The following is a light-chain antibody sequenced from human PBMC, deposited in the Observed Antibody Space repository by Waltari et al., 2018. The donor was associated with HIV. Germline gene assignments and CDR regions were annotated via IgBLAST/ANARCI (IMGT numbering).Light chain of an antibody. CDR2: DAS. V-gene: IGKV3-15*01. CDR3: QQYSHWRT. Sequence: EVLMTQSPATLYVSPGDRVSLSCRASQSVNNDLAWYQQKPGQGPRLLIYDASTRATGIPARFSGSGSGTEFTLTISSLQSEDFAVYFCQQYSHWRTFGQGTKLEIK. CDR1: QSVNND. J-gene: IGKJ2*01.